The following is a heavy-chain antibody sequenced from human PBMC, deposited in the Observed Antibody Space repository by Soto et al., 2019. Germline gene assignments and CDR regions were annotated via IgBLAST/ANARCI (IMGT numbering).Heavy chain of an antibody. CDR2: INPDNGDT. CDR3: ARDRRYDFWSGQGYYGMDV. J-gene: IGHJ6*02. D-gene: IGHD3-3*01. Sequence: QVQLVQSGAEVKKPGASVKVSCKASGYTFTGHYMHWVRQAPGQGLEWMGWINPDNGDTNYAQKSQGRVTMTRETSISTAYMELSRLRSDDTAVYYCARDRRYDFWSGQGYYGMDVWGQGTTVTVSS. CDR1: GYTFTGHY. V-gene: IGHV1-2*02.